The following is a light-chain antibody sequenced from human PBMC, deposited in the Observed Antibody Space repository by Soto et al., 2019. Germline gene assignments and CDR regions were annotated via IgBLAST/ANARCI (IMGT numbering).Light chain of an antibody. CDR1: QSVSSN. J-gene: IGKJ1*01. V-gene: IGKV3-20*01. CDR3: QQYGSSGT. Sequence: EIMMTQSPGTLSVSPGEGATLSCRASQSVSSNLAWYQQKPGQAPRLLIYGASNRATGIPDRFSGSGSGTDFTLTISRLEPEDFAVYYCQQYGSSGTFGQGTKVDI. CDR2: GAS.